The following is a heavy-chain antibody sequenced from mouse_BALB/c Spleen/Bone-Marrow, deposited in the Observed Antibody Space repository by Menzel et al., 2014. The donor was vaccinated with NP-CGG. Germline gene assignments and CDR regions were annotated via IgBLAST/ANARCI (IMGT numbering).Heavy chain of an antibody. Sequence: QVQLKQSGPQLVRPGASVKIPCKASGYSISSYWMHWVRQRPGQGLEWIGMIDPSDSETRLNQKFKDKATLTVDKSSSTAYMQLNSPTSEDSAVYYCAPHYYGYAWFAYWGQGTLVTVSA. CDR3: APHYYGYAWFAY. V-gene: IGHV1S126*01. J-gene: IGHJ3*01. CDR2: IDPSDSET. D-gene: IGHD1-2*01. CDR1: GYSISSYW.